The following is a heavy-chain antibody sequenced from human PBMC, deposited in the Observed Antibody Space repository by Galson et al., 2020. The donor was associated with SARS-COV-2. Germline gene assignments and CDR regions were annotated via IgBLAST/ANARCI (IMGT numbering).Heavy chain of an antibody. CDR3: ASRDPSQQLVKTRDNWFDP. J-gene: IGHJ5*02. D-gene: IGHD6-6*01. CDR2: IYYSGST. CDR1: GGSISSSSYY. Sequence: SETLSLTCTVSGGSISSSSYYWGWIRQPPGKGLEWIGSIYYSGSTYYNPSLKSRVTISVDTSKNQFSLKLSSVTAADTAVYYCASRDPSQQLVKTRDNWFDPWGQGTLVTVSS. V-gene: IGHV4-39*01.